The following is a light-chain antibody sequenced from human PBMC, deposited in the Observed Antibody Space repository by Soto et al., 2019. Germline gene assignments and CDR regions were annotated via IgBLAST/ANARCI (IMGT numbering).Light chain of an antibody. CDR3: QQYNYLWT. CDR2: GAS. CDR1: QSVSSN. Sequence: EIVMTQSPATLSVSPGERATLSCRASQSVSSNLAWYQQKPGQAPRLLIYGASTRATGIPARFSGSGSGTEFTLTISSLQSEDFAVYYCQQYNYLWTFGQGTKAEIK. J-gene: IGKJ1*01. V-gene: IGKV3-15*01.